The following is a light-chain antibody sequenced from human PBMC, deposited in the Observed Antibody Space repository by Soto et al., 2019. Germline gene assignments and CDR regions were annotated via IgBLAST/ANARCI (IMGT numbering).Light chain of an antibody. CDR1: QGISNY. CDR2: GAS. V-gene: IGKV1-27*01. CDR3: QTYDCATFT. J-gene: IGKJ3*01. Sequence: DIQMTQSPSLLSAFVGDRVTITCRASQGISNYLAWYQQKPGKVPNVLIYGASTLRSGVPSRFSGSGSGTDFTLTISSLQTEDVAIYYCQTYDCATFTFGPGTTVDVK.